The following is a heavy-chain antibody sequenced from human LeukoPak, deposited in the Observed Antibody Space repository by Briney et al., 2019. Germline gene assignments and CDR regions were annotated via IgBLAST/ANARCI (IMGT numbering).Heavy chain of an antibody. Sequence: ASVKVSCKASGYTFTSYGIIWVRQAPGQGLEWMGWISAYNGNTNYAQKLQGRVTMTTDTSTSTAYMELRSLRSDDTAVYYCARTRREVTGITGYNWFDPWGQGTLVTVSS. V-gene: IGHV1-18*01. CDR2: ISAYNGNT. D-gene: IGHD1-7*01. CDR1: GYTFTSYG. CDR3: ARTRREVTGITGYNWFDP. J-gene: IGHJ5*02.